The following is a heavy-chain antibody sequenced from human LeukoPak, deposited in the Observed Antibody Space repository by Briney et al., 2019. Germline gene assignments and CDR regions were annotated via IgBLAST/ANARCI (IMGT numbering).Heavy chain of an antibody. J-gene: IGHJ4*02. D-gene: IGHD2-15*01. CDR2: LTPDGRNT. CDR1: GFSFNTYW. Sequence: GGSLRLSCVTSGFSFNTYWMHWVRQAPGKGLVWVSRLTPDGRNTDYADFVKGRFTISRDNAKNTVFLQMNSLRAEDTAVYYCAKQLGYCSDGSCYFPYWGQGTLVTVSS. V-gene: IGHV3-74*01. CDR3: AKQLGYCSDGSCYFPY.